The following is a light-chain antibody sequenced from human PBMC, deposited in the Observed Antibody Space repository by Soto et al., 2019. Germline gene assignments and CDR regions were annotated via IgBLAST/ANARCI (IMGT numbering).Light chain of an antibody. CDR1: QYVSGY. V-gene: IGKV3-11*01. J-gene: IGKJ5*01. Sequence: SQYPATVSFSQGERATLSCRASQYVSGYLAWYQQKPGQAPRLLIYDTSNRATGTPARFSGSGSGTDFTLTISSLEPEDFALYYCQQCNNRPIPFGQVTLPEI. CDR3: QQCNNRPIP. CDR2: DTS.